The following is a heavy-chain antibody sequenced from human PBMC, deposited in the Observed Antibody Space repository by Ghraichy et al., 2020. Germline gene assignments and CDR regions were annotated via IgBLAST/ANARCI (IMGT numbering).Heavy chain of an antibody. J-gene: IGHJ6*03. CDR3: ARVGYCSSTSCYGSLYYYYYMDV. D-gene: IGHD2-2*01. CDR2: INSDGSST. CDR1: GFTFSSYW. V-gene: IGHV3-74*01. Sequence: GGSLRLSCAASGFTFSSYWMHWVRQAPGKGLVWVSRINSDGSSTSYADSVKGRFTISRDNAKNTLYLQMNSLRAEDTAVDYCARVGYCSSTSCYGSLYYYYYMDVGGKGTTVTVSS.